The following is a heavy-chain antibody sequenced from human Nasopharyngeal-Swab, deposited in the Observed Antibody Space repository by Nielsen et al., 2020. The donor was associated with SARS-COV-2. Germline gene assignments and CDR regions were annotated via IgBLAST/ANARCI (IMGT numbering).Heavy chain of an antibody. CDR3: ARVTSSGYRGYFQH. CDR1: GGSISSGGYY. CDR2: IYYSGST. V-gene: IGHV4-31*03. J-gene: IGHJ1*01. Sequence: SETLSLTCTVSGGSISSGGYYWSWIRQHPGKGLEWIGYIYYSGSTYYNPSLKSRVTISVDTSKNQFSLKLSSVTAADTAVYYCARVTSSGYRGYFQHWGQGTLVTASS. D-gene: IGHD3-22*01.